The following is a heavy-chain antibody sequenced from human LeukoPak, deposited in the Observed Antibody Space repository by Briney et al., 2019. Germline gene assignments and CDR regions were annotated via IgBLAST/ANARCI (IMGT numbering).Heavy chain of an antibody. CDR1: GWSFNDYY. Sequence: SETLSLTCAVYGWSFNDYYWNWIRQPPGKGLEWIGEINARGDTNYNPSLKSRVPISVDTSKKQFSLTLTYMIAADTALYYCARGQVPAARGYNWFDPWGQGTLVTVSS. V-gene: IGHV4-34*01. CDR2: INARGDT. J-gene: IGHJ5*02. CDR3: ARGQVPAARGYNWFDP. D-gene: IGHD2-2*01.